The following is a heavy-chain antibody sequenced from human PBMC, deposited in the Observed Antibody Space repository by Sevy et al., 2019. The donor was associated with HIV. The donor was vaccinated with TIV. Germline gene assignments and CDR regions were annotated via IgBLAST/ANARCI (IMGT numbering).Heavy chain of an antibody. CDR1: GYTFTSYG. J-gene: IGHJ3*02. CDR2: ISAYNGNT. CDR3: ARDQAGMAAAGTAGLDAFDI. D-gene: IGHD6-13*01. V-gene: IGHV1-18*04. Sequence: ASVKVSYKASGYTFTSYGISWVRQAPGQGLEWMGWISAYNGNTNYAQKLQGRVTMTTDTSTSTAYLELRSLRSDDTAVYYCARDQAGMAAAGTAGLDAFDIWGQGTMVTVSS.